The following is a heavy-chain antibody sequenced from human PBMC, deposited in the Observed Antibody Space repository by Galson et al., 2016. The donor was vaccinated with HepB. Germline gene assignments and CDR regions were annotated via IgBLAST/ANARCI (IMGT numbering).Heavy chain of an antibody. D-gene: IGHD2-8*01. CDR3: AREGMLFYMDV. CDR1: GYTFTSYS. V-gene: IGHV1-18*04. Sequence: SVKVSCKASGYTFTSYSINWVRQAPGQGLEWMGWINTNNGNTNYAQKVQGRVTTTTDTSTSIVYMELRSLRSDDTAVYYCAREGMLFYMDVWGQGTTVIVSS. J-gene: IGHJ6*02. CDR2: INTNNGNT.